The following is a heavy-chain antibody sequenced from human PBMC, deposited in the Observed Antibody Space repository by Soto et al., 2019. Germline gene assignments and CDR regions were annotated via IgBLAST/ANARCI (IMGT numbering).Heavy chain of an antibody. CDR2: ISGSGGST. CDR1: GFTFSSYA. Sequence: EVQLLESGGGLVQPGGSLRLSCAASGFTFSSYAMSWVRQAPGKGLEWVSAISGSGGSTYYADSVKGRFTISRDNSKNTLYLQMNSLRAEDTAVYYCASRAPLSPIGVVVTATRRRIDYWGQGTLVTVSS. J-gene: IGHJ4*02. CDR3: ASRAPLSPIGVVVTATRRRIDY. V-gene: IGHV3-23*01. D-gene: IGHD2-21*02.